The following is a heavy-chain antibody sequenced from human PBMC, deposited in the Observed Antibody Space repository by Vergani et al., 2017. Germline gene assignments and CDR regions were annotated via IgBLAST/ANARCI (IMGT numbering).Heavy chain of an antibody. CDR1: GAYFGSGGYY. Sequence: QVQLQESGPGLVKASQTLSLTCSVSGAYFGSGGYYWTWVRQRPGMGLDWSGSIYYSGTTYYNQSLESRLTISLDPSENHLSLQVTSVTDADTAVYYCARQKDDYLDVWGKGTTVTVS. V-gene: IGHV4-31*03. CDR3: ARQKDDYLDV. J-gene: IGHJ6*03. CDR2: IYYSGTT.